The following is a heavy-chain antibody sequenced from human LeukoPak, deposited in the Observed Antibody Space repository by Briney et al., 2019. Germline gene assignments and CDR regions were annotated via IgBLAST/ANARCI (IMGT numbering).Heavy chain of an antibody. D-gene: IGHD1-26*01. J-gene: IGHJ3*02. CDR1: GFSFTNTW. CDR2: VKSKADDGTT. Sequence: KSGGSLRLSCEASGFSFTNTWMSWVRQAPGKGLEWVGRVKSKADDGTTDYAAPVQGRFTISRDDSKNTLSLQMNSLKTEDTAVYYCARPLSIVGATIGAFDIWGQGTMVTVSS. V-gene: IGHV3-15*01. CDR3: ARPLSIVGATIGAFDI.